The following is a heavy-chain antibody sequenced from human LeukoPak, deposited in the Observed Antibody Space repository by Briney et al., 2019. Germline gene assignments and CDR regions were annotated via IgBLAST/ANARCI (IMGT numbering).Heavy chain of an antibody. J-gene: IGHJ4*02. Sequence: GGSLRLSCAASGFTFSNYGMSWVRQAPGKGLEWVSSIRGSDGTTHYADSVKGRFAISRDNSKNTLSLQMNSLRAEDTAVYYCARVIGGIDPFDYWGQGALVTVSS. D-gene: IGHD2-15*01. CDR1: GFTFSNYG. CDR3: ARVIGGIDPFDY. V-gene: IGHV3-23*01. CDR2: IRGSDGTT.